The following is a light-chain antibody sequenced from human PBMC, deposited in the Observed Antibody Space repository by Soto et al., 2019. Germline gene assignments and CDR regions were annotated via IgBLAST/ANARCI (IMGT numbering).Light chain of an antibody. CDR2: GAS. CDR3: QHYGNSQPPWT. Sequence: DIVLTQSPGTLSLSPGERATLSCRASQSVSSSYLAWYRQKPGQAPRLLIYGASSRATGIPDRFSGSGSGTDFTLTISRLEPEDFAVYYCQHYGNSQPPWTFGQGTKVDIK. CDR1: QSVSSSY. V-gene: IGKV3-20*01. J-gene: IGKJ1*01.